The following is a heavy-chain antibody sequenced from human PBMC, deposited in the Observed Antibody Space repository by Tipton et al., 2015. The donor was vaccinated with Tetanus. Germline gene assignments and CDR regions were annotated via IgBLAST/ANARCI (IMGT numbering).Heavy chain of an antibody. CDR2: IYYSGST. Sequence: TLSLTCTVSGGSISSYYWSWIRQPPGKGLEWIGYIYYSGSTNYNPSLKSRVTISVDTSKNQFSLKLSSVTAADTAVYYCARGHKIQAFDIWGQGTMVTVSS. CDR1: GGSISSYY. CDR3: ARGHKIQAFDI. J-gene: IGHJ3*02. V-gene: IGHV4-59*12.